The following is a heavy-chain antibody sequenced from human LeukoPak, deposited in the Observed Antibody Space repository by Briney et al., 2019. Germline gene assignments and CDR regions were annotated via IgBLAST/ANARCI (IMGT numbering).Heavy chain of an antibody. CDR2: IYYSGST. V-gene: IGHV4-39*02. Sequence: SETLSLTCTVSGGSIGSTNYYWGWIRQPPGKGLEWIGSIYYSGSTYYNPSLKSRVTISVDTSKNQFSLKLSSVTAADTAVYYCAREITVTTYNYYYYMDVWGKGTTVTISS. D-gene: IGHD4-17*01. CDR1: GGSIGSTNYY. J-gene: IGHJ6*03. CDR3: AREITVTTYNYYYYMDV.